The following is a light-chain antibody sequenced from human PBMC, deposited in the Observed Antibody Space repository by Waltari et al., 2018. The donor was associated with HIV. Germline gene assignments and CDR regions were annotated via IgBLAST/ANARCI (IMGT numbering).Light chain of an antibody. CDR2: LGS. V-gene: IGKV2-28*01. CDR1: QGHLHTHGNTY. CDR3: MQALQTPIT. Sequence: DTVMTQSPLSLPVTPGEPASISCRSSQGHLHTHGNTYLGWYLQKPGQSPQLLIYLGSSRAAGVPDRFIGSGSGTDVTLKISRVDAEDVGVYYCMQALQTPITFGQGTRLEIK. J-gene: IGKJ5*01.